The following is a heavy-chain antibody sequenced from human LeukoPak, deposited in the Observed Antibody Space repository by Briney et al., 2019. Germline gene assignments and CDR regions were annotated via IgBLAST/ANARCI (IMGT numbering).Heavy chain of an antibody. Sequence: GGSLRLSCAASGFTFSSYSMNWVRQAPGKGLEWVSSISSSSSYIYYADSVKGRFTISRDNAKNSLYLQMNSLRAEDTAVYYCAREARWYCSSTSCPYGAFDIWGQGTMVTVSS. CDR1: GFTFSSYS. CDR3: AREARWYCSSTSCPYGAFDI. V-gene: IGHV3-21*01. J-gene: IGHJ3*02. D-gene: IGHD2-2*01. CDR2: ISSSSSYI.